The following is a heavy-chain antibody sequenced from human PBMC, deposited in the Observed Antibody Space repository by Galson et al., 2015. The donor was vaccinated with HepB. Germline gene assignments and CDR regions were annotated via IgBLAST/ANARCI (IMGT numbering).Heavy chain of an antibody. CDR2: ISAYNGNT. CDR1: GYTFTSYG. J-gene: IGHJ6*02. D-gene: IGHD4-17*01. Sequence: SVKVSCKASGYTFTSYGISWVRQAPGQGLEWLGWISAYNGNTNYAQKLQGRVTMTTDTSTSTAYMELRSLRSDDTAVYYCARDTVIYDYYGMDVWGQGTTVTSSS. V-gene: IGHV1-18*04. CDR3: ARDTVIYDYYGMDV.